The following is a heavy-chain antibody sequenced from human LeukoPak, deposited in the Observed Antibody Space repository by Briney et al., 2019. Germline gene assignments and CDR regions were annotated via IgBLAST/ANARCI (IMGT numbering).Heavy chain of an antibody. J-gene: IGHJ5*02. CDR1: GGSISSYY. V-gene: IGHV4-4*07. D-gene: IGHD6-13*01. CDR2: IYTSGST. CDR3: AREPATSPSPGYSSSWFWFDP. Sequence: PSETLSLTCTVSGGSISSYYWSWIRQPAGKGLEWIGRIYTSGSTNYNPSLKGRVTMSVDTSKNQFSLKLSSVTAADTAVYYCAREPATSPSPGYSSSWFWFDPWGQGTLVTVSS.